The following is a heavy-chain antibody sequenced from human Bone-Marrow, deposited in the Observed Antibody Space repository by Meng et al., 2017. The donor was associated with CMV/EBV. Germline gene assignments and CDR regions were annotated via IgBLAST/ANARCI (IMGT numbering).Heavy chain of an antibody. J-gene: IGHJ4*02. D-gene: IGHD5-12*01. CDR2: INPNSGGT. Sequence: ASVKVSCKASGYTFTGYYMHWVRQAPGQGPEWMGWINPNSGGTNYAQKFQGRVTMTRDTSISTAYMELSRLRSDDTAVYYCARGLVGYSGYESDYWGQGTLVPVSS. CDR3: ARGLVGYSGYESDY. CDR1: GYTFTGYY. V-gene: IGHV1-2*02.